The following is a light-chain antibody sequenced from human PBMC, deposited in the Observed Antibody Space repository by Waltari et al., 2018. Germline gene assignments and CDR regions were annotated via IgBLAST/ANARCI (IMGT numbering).Light chain of an antibody. V-gene: IGKV3-11*01. CDR1: QNVDTY. Sequence: EIVLTQSPATLSLSPGETATLSCRDSQNVDTYFAWYQQKPGQAPRLLIYRASYRATGVPDRFSGGGSGTDFTLTISSLEPDDFAVYYCQQRSNWPLTFGPGTRLDIK. J-gene: IGKJ3*01. CDR3: QQRSNWPLT. CDR2: RAS.